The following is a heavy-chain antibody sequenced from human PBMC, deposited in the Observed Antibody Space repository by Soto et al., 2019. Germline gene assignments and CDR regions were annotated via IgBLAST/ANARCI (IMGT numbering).Heavy chain of an antibody. CDR3: ASQYQLLYGGGYYYYGMDV. CDR2: IYYSGST. D-gene: IGHD2-2*02. J-gene: IGHJ6*02. Sequence: SETLSLTCTVSGGSISSSSYYWGWIRQPPGKGLEWIGSIYYSGSTYYNPSLKSRVTISVDTSKNQFSLKLSSVTAADTAVYYCASQYQLLYGGGYYYYGMDVWGQGTTVTVSS. V-gene: IGHV4-39*01. CDR1: GGSISSSSYY.